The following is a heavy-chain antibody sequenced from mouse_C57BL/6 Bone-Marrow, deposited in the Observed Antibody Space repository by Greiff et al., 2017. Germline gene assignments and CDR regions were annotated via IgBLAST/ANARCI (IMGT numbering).Heavy chain of an antibody. Sequence: EVKLVESGGGLVQSGRSLRLSCATSGFTFSDFYMEWVRQAPGKGLEWIAASRNKANDYTTEYSASVKGRFIVSRDTSQSILYLQMNALRAEDTAIYYCARALANWAFDYWGQGTTLTVSS. CDR2: SRNKANDYTT. CDR1: GFTFSDFY. J-gene: IGHJ2*01. V-gene: IGHV7-1*01. D-gene: IGHD4-1*01. CDR3: ARALANWAFDY.